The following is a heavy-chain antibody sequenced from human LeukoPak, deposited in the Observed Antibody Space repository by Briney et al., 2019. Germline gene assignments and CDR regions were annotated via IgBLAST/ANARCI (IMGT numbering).Heavy chain of an antibody. D-gene: IGHD5-24*01. J-gene: IGHJ4*02. Sequence: PSETLSLTCTVSGGSISSSSYYRGWIRQPPGKGLEWIGSIYYSGSTYYNPSLKSRVTISVDTSKNQFSLKLSSVTAADTAVYYCARHPRDGYNPRYFDYWGQGTLVTVSS. CDR2: IYYSGST. CDR1: GGSISSSSYY. V-gene: IGHV4-39*01. CDR3: ARHPRDGYNPRYFDY.